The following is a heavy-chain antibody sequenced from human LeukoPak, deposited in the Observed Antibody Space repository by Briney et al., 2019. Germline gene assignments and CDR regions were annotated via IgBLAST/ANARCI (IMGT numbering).Heavy chain of an antibody. V-gene: IGHV3-21*01. CDR1: GFTLSSYS. J-gene: IGHJ4*02. CDR2: LSSSSSYI. CDR3: AREPTSMGSDY. D-gene: IGHD5-18*01. Sequence: PGGSLRLSCAASGFTLSSYSMNWVRQAPGKGLEWVSSLSSSSSYIYYADSVKGRFTISRDNARNSLYLQMNSLRADDAAVYYCAREPTSMGSDYWGQGTLVTVSS.